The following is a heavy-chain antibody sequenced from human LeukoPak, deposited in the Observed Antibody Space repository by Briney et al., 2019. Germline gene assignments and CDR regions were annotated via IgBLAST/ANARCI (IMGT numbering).Heavy chain of an antibody. Sequence: PGGSLRLSCAASGFTFSSYWMSWVRQAPGKGLEWVAHINQDGREIYCVGTVKCRFTISRDNTKNTLYLKMNSLRDEDTAVFYCARVDTRRYYYGMDVWGQGTTVTVS. CDR3: ARVDTRRYYYGMDV. V-gene: IGHV3-7*04. CDR1: GFTFSSYW. D-gene: IGHD5-18*01. CDR2: INQDGREI. J-gene: IGHJ6*02.